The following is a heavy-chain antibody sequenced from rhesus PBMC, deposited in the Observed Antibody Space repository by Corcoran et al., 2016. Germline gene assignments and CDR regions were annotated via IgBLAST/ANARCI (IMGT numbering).Heavy chain of an antibody. CDR2: IYGSGSST. V-gene: IGHV4-169*02. D-gene: IGHD5-30*01. J-gene: IGHJ4*01. CDR1: GGSISSSY. CDR3: ASDPDTAGTGPFDY. Sequence: QLQLQESGPGLVKPSETLSVTCAVSGGSISSSYWSWIRQAPGKGLEWIGYIYGSGSSTNYNPSLKSLVTLLVDTSKNQRSLKLSSVTAADTAVYYCASDPDTAGTGPFDYWGQGVLVTVSS.